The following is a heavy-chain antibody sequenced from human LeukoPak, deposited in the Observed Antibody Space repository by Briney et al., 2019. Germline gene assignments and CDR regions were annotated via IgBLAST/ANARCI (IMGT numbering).Heavy chain of an antibody. CDR3: ARQSIMGLRLGELSLGLYYFDY. V-gene: IGHV4-38-2*02. J-gene: IGHJ4*02. CDR2: IYHSGST. CDR1: GYSISSGYY. Sequence: SETLSLTCTVSGYSISSGYYWGWIRQPPGKGLEWIGSIYHSGSTYYNPSLKSRVTISVDTSKNQFSLKLSSVTAADTAVYYCARQSIMGLRLGELSLGLYYFDYWGQGTLVTVSS. D-gene: IGHD3-16*02.